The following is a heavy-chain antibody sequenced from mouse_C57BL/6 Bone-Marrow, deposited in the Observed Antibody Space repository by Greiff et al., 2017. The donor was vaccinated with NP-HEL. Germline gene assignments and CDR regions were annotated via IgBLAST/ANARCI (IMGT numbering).Heavy chain of an antibody. Sequence: QVQLQQPGAELVMPGASVKLSCKASGYTFTSYWMHWVMQRPGQGLEWIGEIDPYDSYTNYNQQFKGKSTLTVDKSSSTTYMQLSSLTSEDSAVYYCARPGDYFPDCFAYWGKGPLVSVSA. CDR3: ARPGDYFPDCFAY. CDR1: GYTFTSYW. J-gene: IGHJ3*01. CDR2: IDPYDSYT. D-gene: IGHD1-1*01. V-gene: IGHV1-69*01.